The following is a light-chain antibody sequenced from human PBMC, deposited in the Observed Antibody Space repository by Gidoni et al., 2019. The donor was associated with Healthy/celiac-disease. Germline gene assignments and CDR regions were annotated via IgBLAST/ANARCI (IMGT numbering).Light chain of an antibody. CDR3: QQYYSTPLT. CDR1: QSVLYSSNNNNY. J-gene: IGKJ4*01. V-gene: IGKV4-1*01. Sequence: DIVMTQSPDSLAVSLGERATINCKSSQSVLYSSNNNNYLAWYQQKPGQPPKLLIYWASTRESGVPDRFSGSASGTDFTLTISILQAEDVAVYYCQQYYSTPLTFGGGTKVEIK. CDR2: WAS.